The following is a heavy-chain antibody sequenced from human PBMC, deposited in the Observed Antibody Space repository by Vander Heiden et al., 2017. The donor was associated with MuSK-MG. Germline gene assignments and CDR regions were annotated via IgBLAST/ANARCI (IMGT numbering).Heavy chain of an antibody. Sequence: QVQLQESGPGLVKPSETLSLTCAVSGYSISSGYYWGWIRQPPGKGLEWIGTIHHSGATFYNPSLKSRVTISVDTSKNQISLKLNSVTAADTAVYYCARRDRNWKFLDYWGQGTLVTVSS. CDR2: IHHSGAT. CDR3: ARRDRNWKFLDY. CDR1: GYSISSGYY. D-gene: IGHD1-20*01. V-gene: IGHV4-38-2*01. J-gene: IGHJ4*02.